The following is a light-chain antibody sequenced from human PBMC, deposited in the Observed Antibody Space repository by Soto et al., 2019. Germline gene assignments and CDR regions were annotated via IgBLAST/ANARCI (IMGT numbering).Light chain of an antibody. J-gene: IGKJ4*01. Sequence: DIQLTQSPSSLSASVGDRVTITFRASQSISSCLACYQQKPGKAPKLLLYKASGLERGVPSRFSGSGSGTEFTLTINSLQSEDGAIYYCQPYNSGPLTFGGGTKVDIK. CDR3: QPYNSGPLT. CDR1: QSISSC. V-gene: IGKV1-5*03. CDR2: KAS.